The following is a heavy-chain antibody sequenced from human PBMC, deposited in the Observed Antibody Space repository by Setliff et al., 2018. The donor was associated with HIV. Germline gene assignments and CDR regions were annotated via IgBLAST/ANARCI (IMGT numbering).Heavy chain of an antibody. V-gene: IGHV4-38-2*01. CDR1: GYSLTSGYY. CDR2: IHDSGRT. D-gene: IGHD3-10*01. Sequence: PSETLSLTCGVSGYSLTSGYYWGWIRQPPGKGLEWIGSIHDSGRTYYNPSLKSRVTISVDTSKNQFSLKLSSVTAADTAVYYCARVIERDHGTYLPFLAFDVWGQGTMVTVSS. CDR3: ARVIERDHGTYLPFLAFDV. J-gene: IGHJ3*01.